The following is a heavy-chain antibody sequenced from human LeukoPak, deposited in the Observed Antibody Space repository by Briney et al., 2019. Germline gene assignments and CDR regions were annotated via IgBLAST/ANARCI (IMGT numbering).Heavy chain of an antibody. V-gene: IGHV4-38-2*02. J-gene: IGHJ3*02. D-gene: IGHD6-13*01. CDR1: GYSISSGYY. CDR2: IYHSGST. Sequence: SETLSLTCTVSGYSISSGYYWGWIRQPPGKGLEWIGEIYHSGSTNYNPSLKSRVTISVDRSKNQMSLKLSSVTAADTAVYYCARCLGFLIGSSWYPDAFDIWGQGTMVTVSS. CDR3: ARCLGFLIGSSWYPDAFDI.